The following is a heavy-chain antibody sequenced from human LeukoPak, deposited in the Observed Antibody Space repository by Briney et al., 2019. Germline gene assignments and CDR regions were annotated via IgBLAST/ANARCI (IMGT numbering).Heavy chain of an antibody. CDR1: GFTFIDYG. V-gene: IGHV3-33*01. CDR2: IWYDGTKK. Sequence: GGSLRLSRATSGFTFIDYGFHWVRQAPGKGLEWVAVIWYDGTKKYYEDSVKGRFTISRDDSKNTLFLQMDSLRAEDTAIYYCARDDCSSTSCLAVWGPGTLVTVSS. J-gene: IGHJ4*02. CDR3: ARDDCSSTSCLAV. D-gene: IGHD2-2*01.